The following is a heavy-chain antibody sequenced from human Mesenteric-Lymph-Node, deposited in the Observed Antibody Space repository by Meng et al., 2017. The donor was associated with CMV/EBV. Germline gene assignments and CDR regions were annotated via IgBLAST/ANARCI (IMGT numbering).Heavy chain of an antibody. Sequence: GGSLRLSCAASGFTFSTYAMSWVRQAPGKGLEWVSVIYAGGGTYYADSVKGRFTISRDNSKNTLYLQMNSLRAADTAVYYCAAEGVLTPVGMDVWGRGTTVTVSS. CDR1: GFTFSTYA. D-gene: IGHD3-10*01. J-gene: IGHJ6*02. CDR3: AAEGVLTPVGMDV. V-gene: IGHV3-53*01. CDR2: IYAGGGT.